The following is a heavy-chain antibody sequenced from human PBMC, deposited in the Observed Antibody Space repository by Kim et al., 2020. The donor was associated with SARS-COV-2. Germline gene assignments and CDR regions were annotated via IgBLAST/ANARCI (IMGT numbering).Heavy chain of an antibody. V-gene: IGHV3-30*02. D-gene: IGHD4-17*01. CDR1: GLTFSLYG. J-gene: IGHJ3*02. Sequence: GGSLRLSCAASGLTFSLYGMHWVRQAPGKGLEWVAFIRYDGSKKYYADSVNGRFTISRDNSKDTLHLQMNSLSPKDTAVYYCSRRAHDYGDYGANALDIWGQGTVVIVSS. CDR2: IRYDGSKK. CDR3: SRRAHDYGDYGANALDI.